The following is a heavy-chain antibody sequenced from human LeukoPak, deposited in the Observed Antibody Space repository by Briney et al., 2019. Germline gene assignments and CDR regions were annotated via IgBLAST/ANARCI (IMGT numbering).Heavy chain of an antibody. Sequence: GRSLRLSCAASGFTFDDYAMHWVRQAPGKGLEWVSGISWNSGNIGYADSVKGRFTISRDNAKNSLYLQMNSLRAEDTALYYCAKGYSSAWYERSRLDSWGQGTLVTVSS. D-gene: IGHD6-19*01. CDR1: GFTFDDYA. J-gene: IGHJ4*02. V-gene: IGHV3-9*01. CDR2: ISWNSGNI. CDR3: AKGYSSAWYERSRLDS.